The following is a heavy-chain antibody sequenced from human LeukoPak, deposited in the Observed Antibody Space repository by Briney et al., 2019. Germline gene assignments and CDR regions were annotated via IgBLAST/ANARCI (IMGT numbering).Heavy chain of an antibody. CDR3: ARDLIGSQEY. CDR2: INPVASIT. D-gene: IGHD2-21*01. CDR1: GFTFSSHW. J-gene: IGHJ4*02. V-gene: IGHV3-74*01. Sequence: GGSLRLSCAASGFTFSSHWFHWVRQAPGKGLVWVSRINPVASITNYADSVKGRFTVSRDNAMNTLYLQINSLRAEDTAVYYCARDLIGSQEYWGQGTLVTVSS.